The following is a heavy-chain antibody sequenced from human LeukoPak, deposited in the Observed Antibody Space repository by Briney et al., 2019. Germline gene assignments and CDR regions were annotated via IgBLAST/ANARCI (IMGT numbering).Heavy chain of an antibody. V-gene: IGHV1-69*01. D-gene: IGHD3-16*01. J-gene: IGHJ4*02. Sequence: SVQVSCKASGGTFSSYAISWVRQAPGQGLEWMGGIIPIFGTANYAQKFQGRVTITADESTSTAYMELSSLRSEDTAVYYCARDLSYDYVWGSLDYGGQGTVVTVSS. CDR1: GGTFSSYA. CDR3: ARDLSYDYVWGSLDY. CDR2: IIPIFGTA.